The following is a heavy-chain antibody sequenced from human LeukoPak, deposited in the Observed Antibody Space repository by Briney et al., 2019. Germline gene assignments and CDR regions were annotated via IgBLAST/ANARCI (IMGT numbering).Heavy chain of an antibody. D-gene: IGHD1-26*01. V-gene: IGHV4-34*01. J-gene: IGHJ3*02. CDR1: XY. CDR3: ATRKKYSGSYFGAFDI. CDR2: INHSGST. Sequence: XYXXWXRXXXXXXXXXVGXINHSGSTNYNPSLKSRVTISVDTSKNQFSLKLSSVTAADTAVYYCATRKKYSGSYFGAFDIWGQGSMVTVSS.